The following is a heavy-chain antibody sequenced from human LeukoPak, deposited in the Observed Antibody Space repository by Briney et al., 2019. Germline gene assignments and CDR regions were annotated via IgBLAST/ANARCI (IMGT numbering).Heavy chain of an antibody. CDR1: GFTFNNAW. Sequence: GGSLRLSCAASGFTFNNAWMTWVRQAPGKGLEWVGRIKSKTDGGTTDYAAPVKGRFTISRDDSKNTLYLHMNSLKAEDTAVYYCTTAPVVIIDYWGQGTLVTVSS. V-gene: IGHV3-15*01. D-gene: IGHD3-22*01. CDR3: TTAPVVIIDY. J-gene: IGHJ4*02. CDR2: IKSKTDGGTT.